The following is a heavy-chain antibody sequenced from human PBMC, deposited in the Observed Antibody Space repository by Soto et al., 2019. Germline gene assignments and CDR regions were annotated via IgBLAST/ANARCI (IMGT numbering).Heavy chain of an antibody. D-gene: IGHD2-21*02. J-gene: IGHJ6*03. V-gene: IGHV3-30*18. CDR3: AKDLQSYGDYDYYCY. Sequence: QVQLVESGGGEVQPGRSLTISCAASGFTFSTYGMHWVRQTPGKGLEWVAVISYDGTNKFYSDSVKGRFTISRVNFKNTLTLQMNSLRADDTAVYSCAKDLQSYGDYDYYCY. CDR2: ISYDGTNK. CDR1: GFTFSTYG.